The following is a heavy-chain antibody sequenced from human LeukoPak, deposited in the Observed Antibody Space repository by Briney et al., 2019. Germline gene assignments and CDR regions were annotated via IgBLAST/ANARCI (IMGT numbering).Heavy chain of an antibody. Sequence: SETLSLTCTVSGGSISSYYWSWIRQPAGRGMEWMGRIYTSGSTNYNPSLKSRVTMSVDTSKHQFSLKLSSVTAADTAVYYCASPMRPGDWDYYMDVWGKGTTVTVSS. J-gene: IGHJ6*03. CDR3: ASPMRPGDWDYYMDV. CDR2: IYTSGST. V-gene: IGHV4-4*07. D-gene: IGHD3/OR15-3a*01. CDR1: GGSISSYY.